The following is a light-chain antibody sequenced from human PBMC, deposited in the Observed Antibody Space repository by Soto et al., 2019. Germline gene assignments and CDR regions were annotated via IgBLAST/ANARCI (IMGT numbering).Light chain of an antibody. Sequence: DIQMTQSPSSLSASVGDRVTITCRASQSISSFLNWFQQKPGKAPKLLIYATSSLQGGVPSRFRGSGSGTDFTLTISSLQPEDFATYYCQQSYSTPHTFGQGTKLEIK. V-gene: IGKV1-39*01. CDR1: QSISSF. CDR3: QQSYSTPHT. J-gene: IGKJ2*01. CDR2: ATS.